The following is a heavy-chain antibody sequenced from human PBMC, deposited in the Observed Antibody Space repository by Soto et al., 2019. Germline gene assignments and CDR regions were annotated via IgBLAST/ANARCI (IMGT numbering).Heavy chain of an antibody. V-gene: IGHV1-69*13. CDR3: ARNKKSRAVTTSDGSYYYGMDV. CDR2: IIPIFGTA. D-gene: IGHD4-17*01. Sequence: ASVKVSCKASGGTFSSYAISWVRQAPGQGLEWMGGIIPIFGTANYAQKFQGRVTITADESTSTAYMELSSLRSEDTAVYYCARNKKSRAVTTSDGSYYYGMDVWGQGTTVTVSS. J-gene: IGHJ6*02. CDR1: GGTFSSYA.